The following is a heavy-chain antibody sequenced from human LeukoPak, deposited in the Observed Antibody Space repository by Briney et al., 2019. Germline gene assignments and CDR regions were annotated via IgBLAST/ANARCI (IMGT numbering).Heavy chain of an antibody. J-gene: IGHJ5*02. Sequence: GGSLRLSCAASGFTFSSYSMNWVRQAPGKGLEWVSSISSSSSYIYYADSVKGRFTISRDNAKNSLYLQMNSPRAEDTAVYYCARGVRYFDWLLFKNNWFDPWGQGTLVTVSS. CDR1: GFTFSSYS. CDR3: ARGVRYFDWLLFKNNWFDP. V-gene: IGHV3-21*01. D-gene: IGHD3-9*01. CDR2: ISSSSSYI.